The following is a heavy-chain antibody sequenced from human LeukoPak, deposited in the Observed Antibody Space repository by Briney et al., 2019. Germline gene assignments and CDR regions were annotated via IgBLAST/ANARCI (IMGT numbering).Heavy chain of an antibody. Sequence: PSETLSLTCTVSGGSISSSSYYWGWIRQPPGKGLEWIGSIYHSGSTYYNPSLKSRVTISVDTSKNQFSLKLSSLTAADTAVYYCARERKVTMNDWFDPWGQRTLVTVSS. J-gene: IGHJ5*02. CDR3: ARERKVTMNDWFDP. CDR1: GGSISSSSYY. CDR2: IYHSGST. V-gene: IGHV4-39*07. D-gene: IGHD1-1*01.